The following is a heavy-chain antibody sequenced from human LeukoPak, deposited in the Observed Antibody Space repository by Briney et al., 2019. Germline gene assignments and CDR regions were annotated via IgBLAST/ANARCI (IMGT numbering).Heavy chain of an antibody. V-gene: IGHV3-30*02. Sequence: GGSLRLSCAASGFTFSSYGMHWVRQAPGKGLEWVAFIRYDGSNKYYADSVKGRFTISRDNSKNTLYLQMNSLRAEDTAVYYCARERVVPAAIRFYYYYYMDVWGKGTTVTVSS. CDR3: ARERVVPAAIRFYYYYYMDV. CDR2: IRYDGSNK. D-gene: IGHD2-2*02. CDR1: GFTFSSYG. J-gene: IGHJ6*03.